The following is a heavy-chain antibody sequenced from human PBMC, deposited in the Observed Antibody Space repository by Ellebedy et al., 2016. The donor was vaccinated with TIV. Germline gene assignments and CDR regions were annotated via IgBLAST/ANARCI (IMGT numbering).Heavy chain of an antibody. CDR2: INHSGST. CDR1: GGSFSGYY. J-gene: IGHJ4*02. D-gene: IGHD3-9*01. V-gene: IGHV4-34*01. Sequence: SETLSLXXAVYGGSFSGYYWSWIRQPPGKGLEWIGEINHSGSTNYNPSLKSRVTISVDTSKNQFSLKLSSVTAADTAVYYCARSSYYDILTGYYRGGIDYWGQGTLVTVSS. CDR3: ARSSYYDILTGYYRGGIDY.